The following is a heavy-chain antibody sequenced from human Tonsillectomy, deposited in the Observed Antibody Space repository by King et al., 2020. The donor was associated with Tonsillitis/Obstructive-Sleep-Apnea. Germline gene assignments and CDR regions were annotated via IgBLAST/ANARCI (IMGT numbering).Heavy chain of an antibody. J-gene: IGHJ6*03. Sequence: QLVQSGAEVKKPGESLKISCKGSGYNFTSYWIGWVRQMPGKGLEWMGLIYPGDSDTRYSPSLQGQVTISADKPTSTPYLQWCSLKAPDSAIYYCGRQRDGLWSGSYYYMDVWGKGTTVTVFS. CDR2: IYPGDSDT. D-gene: IGHD3-3*01. CDR3: GRQRDGLWSGSYYYMDV. V-gene: IGHV5-51*01. CDR1: GYNFTSYW.